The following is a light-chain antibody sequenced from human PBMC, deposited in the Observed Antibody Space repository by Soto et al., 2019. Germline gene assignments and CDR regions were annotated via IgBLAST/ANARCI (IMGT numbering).Light chain of an antibody. J-gene: IGLJ2*01. V-gene: IGLV1-40*01. Sequence: QSVLTQPASVSGSPGQSITISCTGNSSNIGAGFDVHWYQQLPGTAPKLLIYDNSNRPSGVPDRFSGSKSGTSASLAITGLQAEDGTDYYCQSYDSRLSAVVFGGGTQLTVL. CDR2: DNS. CDR3: QSYDSRLSAVV. CDR1: SSNIGAGFD.